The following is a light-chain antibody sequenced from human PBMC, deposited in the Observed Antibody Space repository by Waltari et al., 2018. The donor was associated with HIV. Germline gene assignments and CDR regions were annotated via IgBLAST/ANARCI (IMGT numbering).Light chain of an antibody. CDR3: CSYAGSSAFV. Sequence: QSALTQPASVSGSPGQSITISCTGTSSDVGSYNLVSWYQHHPGNAPKLMIFEVTKRPSGVANRFSGSKSGNTASLTISGLQADDEADYYCCSYAGSSAFVFGTGTKVTVL. CDR1: SSDVGSYNL. J-gene: IGLJ1*01. V-gene: IGLV2-23*02. CDR2: EVT.